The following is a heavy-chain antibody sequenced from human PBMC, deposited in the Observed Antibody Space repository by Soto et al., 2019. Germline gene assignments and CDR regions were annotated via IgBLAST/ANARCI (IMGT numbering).Heavy chain of an antibody. CDR1: GFTFSNCA. Sequence: EVQLLESGGGLIQPGGSLRLSCAASGFTFSNCAMSWVRQAPGKGLEWVSRIKTDGSSPNYADSVEGRFTISSDNAKNTLYLQMNSLRAEDTAVYYCARDRIAGSGSCDNWSQGTLVTVSS. V-gene: IGHV3-74*01. CDR2: IKTDGSSP. J-gene: IGHJ4*02. D-gene: IGHD3-10*01. CDR3: ARDRIAGSGSCDN.